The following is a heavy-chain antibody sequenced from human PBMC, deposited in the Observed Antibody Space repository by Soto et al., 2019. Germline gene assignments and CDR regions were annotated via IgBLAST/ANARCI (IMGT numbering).Heavy chain of an antibody. V-gene: IGHV3-23*01. D-gene: IGHD4-17*01. J-gene: IGHJ6*02. CDR2: ISGGGGST. CDR3: AKTSSDYGDYSYYYGMDV. Sequence: PGGSLRLSCAASGFTFSSYAMSWVRQAPGKGLEWVSAISGGGGSTYYADSVKGRFTISRDNSKNTLYLQMNSLRAEDTAVYYCAKTSSDYGDYSYYYGMDVWGQGTTVTVSS. CDR1: GFTFSSYA.